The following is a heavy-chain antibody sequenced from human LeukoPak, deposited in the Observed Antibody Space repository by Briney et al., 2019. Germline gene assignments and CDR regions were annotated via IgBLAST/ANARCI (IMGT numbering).Heavy chain of an antibody. CDR3: ARAQRGERVFDY. V-gene: IGHV1-2*02. D-gene: IGHD3-16*01. CDR2: INPNSGGT. CDR1: GYTFTCYY. Sequence: ASVKVSCKASGYTFTCYYMHWVRQAPGQGLEWVGWINPNSGGTNYSQKFQGRVTMTRYTSISTAYMELSRLRSDDTAVYYCARAQRGERVFDYWGQRTLVTVSS. J-gene: IGHJ4*02.